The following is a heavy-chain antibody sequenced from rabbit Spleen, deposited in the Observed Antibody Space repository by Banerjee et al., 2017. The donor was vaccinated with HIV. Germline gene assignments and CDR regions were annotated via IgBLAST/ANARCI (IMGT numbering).Heavy chain of an antibody. CDR2: IYTGNRKT. CDR3: ARGDASSGWGFKF. Sequence: QQLVESGGGLVKPGASLTLTCTASGFSFSSDYDMCWVRQAPGKGLEWIGCIYTGNRKTYYAGWAKGRFTISKASSTTVTLQMTSLTAADTATYFCARGDASSGWGFKFWGQGTLVTVS. CDR1: GFSFSSDYD. D-gene: IGHD4-1*01. V-gene: IGHV1S40*01. J-gene: IGHJ6*01.